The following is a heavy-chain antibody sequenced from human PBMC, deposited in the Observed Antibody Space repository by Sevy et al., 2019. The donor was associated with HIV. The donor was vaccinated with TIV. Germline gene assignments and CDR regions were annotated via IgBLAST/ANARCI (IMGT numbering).Heavy chain of an antibody. J-gene: IGHJ4*02. D-gene: IGHD5-12*01. CDR3: ARDLRLRGYSYGSLDY. Sequence: ASVKVSCKASGYTFTGQYIHWVRQAPGQGLEWMGWINPKSGDSNYAQEFQGRVTMTRDTSINTAYMELSGLTSDDTVVYYCARDLRLRGYSYGSLDYWGQGTLVTVSS. V-gene: IGHV1-2*02. CDR1: GYTFTGQY. CDR2: INPKSGDS.